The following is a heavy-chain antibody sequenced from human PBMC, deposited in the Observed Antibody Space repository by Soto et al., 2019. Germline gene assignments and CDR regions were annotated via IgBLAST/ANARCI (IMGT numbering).Heavy chain of an antibody. CDR1: GDSVSSNSAA. Sequence: SQTLSLTCAISGDSVSSNSAAWNWIRQSPSRGLEWLGRTYYRSKWYSDYAVSVKSRITINPDTSKNQFSLQLNSVTPEDTAVYYCARGLELRRYYYYGMDVWGQGTTVTVSS. J-gene: IGHJ6*02. CDR3: ARGLELRRYYYYGMDV. V-gene: IGHV6-1*01. D-gene: IGHD1-7*01. CDR2: TYYRSKWYS.